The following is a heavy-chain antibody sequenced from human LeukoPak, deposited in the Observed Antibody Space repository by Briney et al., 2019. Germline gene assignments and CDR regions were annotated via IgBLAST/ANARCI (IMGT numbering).Heavy chain of an antibody. CDR3: ARWAVGSSSGKYSDAFDI. J-gene: IGHJ3*02. D-gene: IGHD6-6*01. Sequence: SETLSLTCTVSGGSISSYYWSWIRQPPGKGLEWIGYIYYSGSTYYNPSLKSRVTMSVDTSKNQFSLKLSSVTAVDTAVYYCARWAVGSSSGKYSDAFDIWGQGTMVTVSS. CDR2: IYYSGST. V-gene: IGHV4-59*12. CDR1: GGSISSYY.